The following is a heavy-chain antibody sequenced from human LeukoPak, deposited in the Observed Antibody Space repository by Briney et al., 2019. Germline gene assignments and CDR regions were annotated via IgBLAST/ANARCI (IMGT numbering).Heavy chain of an antibody. CDR3: ARHQGCSTSCYHYGMDV. CDR1: GGSISSGGHS. Sequence: SQTLSLTCTVSGGSISSGGHSWSWIRQHPGKGLEWIGYIYYSGSTYYNPSLKRRVTISVDTSKNQFSLKLSSVTAADTAVYYCARHQGCSTSCYHYGMDVWGQGTTVTVSS. CDR2: IYYSGST. V-gene: IGHV4-31*03. J-gene: IGHJ6*02. D-gene: IGHD2-2*01.